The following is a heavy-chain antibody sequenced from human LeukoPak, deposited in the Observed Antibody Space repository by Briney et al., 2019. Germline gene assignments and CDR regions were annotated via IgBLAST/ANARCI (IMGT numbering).Heavy chain of an antibody. Sequence: GESLKISCKGSGYSFTSYWIGWVRQMPGKGLEWMGIIYPGDSDTRYSPSFQGQVTISADKSISTAYLQWSSLKASDTAMYYCARLVAVAGQAAAFDIWGQGTMVTVSS. CDR3: ARLVAVAGQAAAFDI. V-gene: IGHV5-51*01. D-gene: IGHD6-19*01. J-gene: IGHJ3*02. CDR2: IYPGDSDT. CDR1: GYSFTSYW.